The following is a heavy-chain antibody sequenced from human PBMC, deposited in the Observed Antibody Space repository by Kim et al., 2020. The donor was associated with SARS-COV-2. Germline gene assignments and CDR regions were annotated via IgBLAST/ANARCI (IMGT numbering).Heavy chain of an antibody. Sequence: GGSLRLSCAASGFTFSSYDMHWVRQAPGKGLEWVSAIGTAGDTYYPGSVKGRFTISRENAKNSLYLQMNSLRAGDTAVYYCARGEFSSGWPQYNWFDPWGQGTLVTVSS. D-gene: IGHD6-19*01. CDR1: GFTFSSYD. J-gene: IGHJ5*02. V-gene: IGHV3-13*04. CDR3: ARGEFSSGWPQYNWFDP. CDR2: IGTAGDT.